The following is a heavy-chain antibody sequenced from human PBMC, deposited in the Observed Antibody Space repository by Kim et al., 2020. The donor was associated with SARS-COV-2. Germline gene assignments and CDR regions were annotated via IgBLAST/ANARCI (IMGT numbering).Heavy chain of an antibody. J-gene: IGHJ6*01. CDR3: AGPHPRGPMVQGALNFHDMDV. D-gene: IGHD3-10*01. Sequence: SVKVSCKASGGTFSSYAISWVRQAPGQGLEWMGGIIPIFGTANYAQKFQGRVTITADESTSTAYMELSSLRSEDTAVYYCAGPHPRGPMVQGALNFHDMDVRGQGTTATAYS. CDR2: IIPIFGTA. CDR1: GGTFSSYA. V-gene: IGHV1-69*13.